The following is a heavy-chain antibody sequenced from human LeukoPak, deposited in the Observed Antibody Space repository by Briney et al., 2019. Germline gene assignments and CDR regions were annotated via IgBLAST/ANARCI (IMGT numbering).Heavy chain of an antibody. CDR2: IYYSGST. D-gene: IGHD3-3*01. V-gene: IGHV4-39*01. J-gene: IGHJ3*02. Sequence: PSETLSLTCTVSGGSISSSSYYWGWIRQPPAKGLEWIGSIYYSGSTYYNPSLKSRVTISVDTSKNQFSLKLSSVTAADTAVYYCASETKSGPRAFDIWGQGTMVTVSS. CDR3: ASETKSGPRAFDI. CDR1: GGSISSSSYY.